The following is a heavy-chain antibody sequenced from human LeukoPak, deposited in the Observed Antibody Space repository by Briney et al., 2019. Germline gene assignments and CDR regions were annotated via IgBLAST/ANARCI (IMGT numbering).Heavy chain of an antibody. Sequence: GGSLRLSCAASGFTFDDYAMHWVRHAPGKGLEWVSLISWDGGSTYYADSVKGRFTISRDNSKNSLYLQMNSLRAEDTALYYCAKGGGTPYSGSYGEVYYYMDVWGKGTTVTVSS. D-gene: IGHD1-26*01. V-gene: IGHV3-43D*03. J-gene: IGHJ6*03. CDR1: GFTFDDYA. CDR2: ISWDGGST. CDR3: AKGGGTPYSGSYGEVYYYMDV.